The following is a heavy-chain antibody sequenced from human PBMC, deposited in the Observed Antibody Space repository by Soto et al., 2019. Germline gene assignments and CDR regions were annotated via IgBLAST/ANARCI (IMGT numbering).Heavy chain of an antibody. D-gene: IGHD3-3*01. CDR3: ARVRDWFDP. J-gene: IGHJ5*02. CDR1: GGSISSGDYY. V-gene: IGHV4-39*07. CDR2: IDHSGYT. Sequence: PSETLSLTCTVSGGSISSGDYYWNWIRQPPGKGLEWIGEIDHSGYTNYNPSLKSRVTISVDTSKNQFSLRLTSVTAADTAVYYCARVRDWFDPWGQGTLVTVS.